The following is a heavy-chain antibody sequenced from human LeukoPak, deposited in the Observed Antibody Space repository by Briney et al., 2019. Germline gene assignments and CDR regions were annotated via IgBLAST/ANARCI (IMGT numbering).Heavy chain of an antibody. J-gene: IGHJ6*02. CDR1: GGTFSSYA. CDR3: TRDRRVNGMDV. CDR2: IIPILGIA. D-gene: IGHD1-14*01. Sequence: SVKVSCKASGGTFSSYAISWVRQAPGQGLEWMGRIIPILGIANYAQKFQGRVTITADKSTSTAYMELSRLKSEDVAVYYCTRDRRVNGMDVWGQGTTVTVSS. V-gene: IGHV1-69*04.